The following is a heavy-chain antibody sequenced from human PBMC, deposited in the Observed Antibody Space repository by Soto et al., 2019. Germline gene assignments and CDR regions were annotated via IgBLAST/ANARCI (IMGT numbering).Heavy chain of an antibody. CDR2: IYYRGST. D-gene: IGHD4-4*01. CDR3: ARSETTGTLTWFDP. J-gene: IGHJ5*02. Sequence: PSEALSLTCTVSGGSISSYYWRWIRQPPGKGLEWIGYIYYRGSTNYNPSLKSRVTISVDTSKYQFSLKLSSVSAADTAVYYCARSETTGTLTWFDPWGQGTLVTVSP. CDR1: GGSISSYY. V-gene: IGHV4-59*01.